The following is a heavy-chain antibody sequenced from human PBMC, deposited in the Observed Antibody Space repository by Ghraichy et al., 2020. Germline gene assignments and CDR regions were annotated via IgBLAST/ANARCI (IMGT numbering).Heavy chain of an antibody. CDR2: IHYSGTT. J-gene: IGHJ6*03. CDR1: VGSISRNDYY. V-gene: IGHV4-39*01. CDR3: ASLPVEWLVTTYYYNMDV. D-gene: IGHD3-3*01. Sequence: SQTLSLTCTVSVGSISRNDYYWAWIRQPPGKGLEWIGSIHYSGTTYYNATFSTRVIVSVDTANNQISLRLTSVTAADPAVYYCASLPVEWLVTTYYYNMDVWGKTTAATVSS.